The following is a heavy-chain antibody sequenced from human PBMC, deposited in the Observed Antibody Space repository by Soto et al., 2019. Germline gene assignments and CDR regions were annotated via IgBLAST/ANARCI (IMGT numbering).Heavy chain of an antibody. V-gene: IGHV1-8*01. CDR3: ARYGAVAGTIYYYYGMDV. CDR2: MNPNSGNT. CDR1: GYTFTSYD. J-gene: IGHJ6*02. Sequence: QVQLVQSGAEVKKPGASVKVSCKASGYTFTSYDINWVRQATGQGLEWMGWMNPNSGNTGYAQKFQGRVTMTRNTXIXTXXMELSSLRSEDTAVYYCARYGAVAGTIYYYYGMDVWGQGTTVTVSS. D-gene: IGHD6-19*01.